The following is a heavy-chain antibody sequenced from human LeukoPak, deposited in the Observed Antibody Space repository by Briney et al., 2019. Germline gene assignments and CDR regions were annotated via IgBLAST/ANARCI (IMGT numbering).Heavy chain of an antibody. J-gene: IGHJ6*03. Sequence: GESLQSSCKGSGYSFTSYWIGWVRQMPGKGLEWMGIIYPGGSDTRYSPSFQGQVTISADKSISTAYLQWSSLKASDTAMYYCARTWGIVGATGPYYYYMDVWGKGTTVTVSS. CDR2: IYPGGSDT. V-gene: IGHV5-51*01. CDR3: ARTWGIVGATGPYYYYMDV. D-gene: IGHD1-26*01. CDR1: GYSFTSYW.